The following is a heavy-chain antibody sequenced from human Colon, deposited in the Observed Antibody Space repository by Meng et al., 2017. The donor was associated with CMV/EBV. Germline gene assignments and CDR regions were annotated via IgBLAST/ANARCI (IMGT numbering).Heavy chain of an antibody. CDR3: ARDFETSSGWYNWFDP. D-gene: IGHD6-19*01. V-gene: IGHV1-69*05. CDR2: IIPMFGTA. CDR1: GVTFTNYA. Sequence: SVKVSCKASGVTFTNYAISWLRQAPGQGLEWMGGIIPMFGTANYAQKFQGRVTITTDDSTSTAYMELSSLRSEDTAMYYCARDFETSSGWYNWFDPWGQGTLVTVSS. J-gene: IGHJ5*02.